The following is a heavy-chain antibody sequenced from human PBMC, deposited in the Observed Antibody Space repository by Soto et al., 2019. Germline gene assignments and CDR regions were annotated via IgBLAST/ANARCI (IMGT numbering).Heavy chain of an antibody. CDR2: IYSSGST. CDR3: ARLYGYCIRNSCHGHYAVDV. J-gene: IGHJ6*02. V-gene: IGHV4-39*01. Sequence: SETLSLTCTVSGGSISSSSYYWGWIRQPPGKGPEWIGSIYSSGSTYYNPSLNSRVTVSVDTSKNQFSLKVTSVTAADTAVYYCARLYGYCIRNSCHGHYAVDVWGQGTTVTVSS. CDR1: GGSISSSSYY. D-gene: IGHD2-2*01.